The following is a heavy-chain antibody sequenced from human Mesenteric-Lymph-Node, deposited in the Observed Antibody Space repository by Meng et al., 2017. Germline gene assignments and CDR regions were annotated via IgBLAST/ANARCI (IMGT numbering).Heavy chain of an antibody. D-gene: IGHD4-17*01. CDR2: IYHSGRT. V-gene: IGHV4-4*02. CDR1: GGSIRNDQG. J-gene: IGHJ4*02. CDR3: TTLYGDSIS. Sequence: QVQLPESGPGLVKPSGTLSLTCDVSGGSIRNDQGWSWVRQAPGKGLEWIGEIYHSGRTNYNPSVKSRVSMSVDKSQNHFSLRLSSVTAADTAVYYCTTLYGDSISWGQGTLVTVSS.